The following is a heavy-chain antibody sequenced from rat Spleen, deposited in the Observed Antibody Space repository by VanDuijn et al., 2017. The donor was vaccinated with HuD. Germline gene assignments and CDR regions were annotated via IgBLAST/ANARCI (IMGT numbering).Heavy chain of an antibody. J-gene: IGHJ4*01. CDR1: GFTFSNYG. CDR3: TTVGSLTTRDYYVMDA. CDR2: LTPDGSTT. D-gene: IGHD1-10*01. V-gene: IGHV5-19*01. Sequence: EVQLVESGGGLVQPGRSLKLSCAASGFTFSNYGMHWIRQAPGKGLEWVASLTPDGSTTYYQDNVKGRFAISKDNAKSTRYLQMDSLRSEDTATYYCTTVGSLTTRDYYVMDAWGQGASVTVSS.